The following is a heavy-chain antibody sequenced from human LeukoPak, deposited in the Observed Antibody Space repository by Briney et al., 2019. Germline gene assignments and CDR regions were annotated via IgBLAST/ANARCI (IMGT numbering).Heavy chain of an antibody. CDR2: INHSGST. J-gene: IGHJ4*02. Sequence: SETLSLTCAVYGGSFSGYYWSWIRQPPGKGLEWIGEINHSGSTNYNPSLKSRVTISVDTSKNQFSLKLSSVTAADTAVYYCARGPTVTTGSPLYYFDYWGQGTLVTVSS. V-gene: IGHV4-34*01. CDR1: GGSFSGYY. CDR3: ARGPTVTTGSPLYYFDY. D-gene: IGHD4-17*01.